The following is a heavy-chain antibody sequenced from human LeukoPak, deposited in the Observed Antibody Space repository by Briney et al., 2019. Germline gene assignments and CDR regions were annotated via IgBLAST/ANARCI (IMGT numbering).Heavy chain of an antibody. CDR1: GFTFSSYW. D-gene: IGHD3-22*01. Sequence: GGSLRVSCAASGFTFSSYWMHWVRQAPGKGLVWVSRINSDGSSTSYADSVKGRFTISRDNAKNTLYLQMNSLRAEDTAVYYCARGQIDGIGYYYDSSGQTDYWGQGTLVTVSS. CDR3: ARGQIDGIGYYYDSSGQTDY. CDR2: INSDGSST. J-gene: IGHJ4*02. V-gene: IGHV3-74*01.